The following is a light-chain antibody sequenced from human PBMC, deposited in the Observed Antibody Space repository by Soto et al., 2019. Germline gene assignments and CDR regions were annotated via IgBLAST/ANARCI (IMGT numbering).Light chain of an antibody. CDR1: QGIRND. Sequence: DIQMTQFPSSLSASVGDRVTITCRASQGIRNDLAGYQQKPGKAPKRLIYAASNLQSGVPSRFSGNGSWTQINLDNHSLQAEDFANFYCLQHSSYPLTFGQGTKVEIK. V-gene: IGKV1-17*01. CDR3: LQHSSYPLT. CDR2: AAS. J-gene: IGKJ1*01.